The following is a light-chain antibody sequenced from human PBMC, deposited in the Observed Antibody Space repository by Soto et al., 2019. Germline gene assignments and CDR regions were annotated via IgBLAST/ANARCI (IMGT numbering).Light chain of an antibody. Sequence: EIVLTQSPGTLSLSPGERATLSCRASQSVSSAYLAWYQQIPGQAPRLLIYGASSRATGIPDRCSGSGSGTDFTLTISGLEPEDSAVYYCQQSGSSFYTFGQGTKLEIK. V-gene: IGKV3-20*01. J-gene: IGKJ2*01. CDR3: QQSGSSFYT. CDR1: QSVSSAY. CDR2: GAS.